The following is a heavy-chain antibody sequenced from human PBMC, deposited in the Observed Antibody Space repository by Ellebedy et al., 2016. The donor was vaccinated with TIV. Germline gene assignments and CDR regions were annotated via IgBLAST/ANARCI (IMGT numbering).Heavy chain of an antibody. D-gene: IGHD4-11*01. Sequence: AASVKVSCKASEYTFTRYAIHWVRQAPGQRLEWMGWINTGNGNTKYSQKFQGRVTITRDTSASTAYMELSSLRSEDTAVYYCAREYLADSKQFYYYGLDVWGQGTTVTVSS. CDR1: EYTFTRYA. J-gene: IGHJ6*02. CDR2: INTGNGNT. CDR3: AREYLADSKQFYYYGLDV. V-gene: IGHV1-3*04.